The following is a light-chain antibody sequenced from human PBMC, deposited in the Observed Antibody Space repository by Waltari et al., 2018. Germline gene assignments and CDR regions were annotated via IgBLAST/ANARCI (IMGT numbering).Light chain of an antibody. CDR2: DVN. CDR1: SRHAGSYHF. V-gene: IGLV2-14*03. Sequence: QSALTQPASVSASPGQSITIPCTATSRHAGSYHFVSWYQQPPGNAPHHMIYDVNKRRPAVSHRLSAAKYSDTAALPILGLREEDEAADYYISYNGAAVYGVFGGGTKVTVL. CDR3: ISYNGAAVYGV. J-gene: IGLJ2*01.